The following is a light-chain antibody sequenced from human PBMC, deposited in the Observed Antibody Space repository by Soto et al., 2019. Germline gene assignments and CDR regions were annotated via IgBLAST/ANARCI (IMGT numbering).Light chain of an antibody. J-gene: IGKJ2*01. CDR2: DSS. V-gene: IGKV3-15*01. CDR1: QSVSIN. Sequence: EIVMTQSPATLSVSPGERATLSCRASQSVSINLAWYQQKPGQAPRLLIYDSSTRATGIPARFSGSGSGTEFTLTISSLQSEDFAVYYCQHYNNWPPLYTFGQGTKLEIK. CDR3: QHYNNWPPLYT.